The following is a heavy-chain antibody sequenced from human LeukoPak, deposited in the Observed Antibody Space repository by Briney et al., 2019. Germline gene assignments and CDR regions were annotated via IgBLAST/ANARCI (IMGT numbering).Heavy chain of an antibody. CDR3: ARERDSRGY. J-gene: IGHJ4*02. Sequence: GGSLRLSCAASGFTVNSNNMTWVRQAAGKGLEWVSVIYSGGGSYYADSVKGRFTISRDNSKNTLYLQMNSLRAEDTAVYYCARERDSRGYWGQGTLVTVSS. V-gene: IGHV3-66*01. D-gene: IGHD3-22*01. CDR1: GFTVNSNN. CDR2: IYSGGGS.